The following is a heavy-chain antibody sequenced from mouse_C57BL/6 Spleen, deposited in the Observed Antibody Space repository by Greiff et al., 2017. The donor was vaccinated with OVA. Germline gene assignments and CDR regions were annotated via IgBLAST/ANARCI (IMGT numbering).Heavy chain of an antibody. CDR2: IYPGDGDT. V-gene: IGHV1-82*01. J-gene: IGHJ4*01. D-gene: IGHD2-4*01. CDR3: AREGGLRRAYAMDY. Sequence: QVQLQQSGPELVKPGASVKISCKASGYAFSSSWMNWVKQRPGKGLEWLGRIYPGDGDTNYNGKFTGKATLTADKSTSTAYMQLSSLTSEDSAVYFCAREGGLRRAYAMDYWGQGTSVTVSS. CDR1: GYAFSSSW.